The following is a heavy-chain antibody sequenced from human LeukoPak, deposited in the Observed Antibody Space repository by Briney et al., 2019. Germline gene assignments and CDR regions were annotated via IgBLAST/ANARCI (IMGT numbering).Heavy chain of an antibody. V-gene: IGHV3-7*01. CDR3: AADSGGSRY. D-gene: IGHD2-15*01. CDR2: IKQDGSEK. J-gene: IGHJ4*02. CDR1: GFTFSSYW. Sequence: HSGGSLRLSCAASGFTFSSYWMSWIRQAPGRGLEWVANIKQDGSEKYYADSVKGRFTFSRDNAKNSLYLQMNSLRVEDTAMYYCAADSGGSRYWGQGTLATVSS.